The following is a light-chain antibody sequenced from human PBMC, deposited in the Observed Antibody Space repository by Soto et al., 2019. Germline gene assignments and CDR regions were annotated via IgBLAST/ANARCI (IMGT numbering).Light chain of an antibody. J-gene: IGKJ5*01. V-gene: IGKV3-11*01. CDR3: QQRSNWPPIT. CDR1: QSVSSSY. Sequence: EIMLTQSRGSLSLSTGERATLSCRAIQSVSSSYLAWYQQKPGKAPRLLIYDASNRATGIPARFSGSGSGTDFTLTISSLEPEDFAVYYCQQRSNWPPITSCQGTRLENK. CDR2: DAS.